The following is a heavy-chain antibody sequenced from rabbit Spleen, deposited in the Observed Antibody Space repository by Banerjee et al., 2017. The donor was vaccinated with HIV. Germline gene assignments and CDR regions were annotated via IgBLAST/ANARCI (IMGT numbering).Heavy chain of an antibody. D-gene: IGHD2-1*01. Sequence: QEQLVESGGGLVQPEGSLTLTCKASGFSFSSSDYMCWVRQAPGKGLEWIACIAGSSSGSTYYASWARGRFTISKTSSTTVTLQMTSLTAADTATYFCARGSAAMTMVITGYYLSLWGQGTLVTVS. V-gene: IGHV1S45*01. CDR2: IAGSSSGST. CDR1: GFSFSSSDY. J-gene: IGHJ4*01. CDR3: ARGSAAMTMVITGYYLSL.